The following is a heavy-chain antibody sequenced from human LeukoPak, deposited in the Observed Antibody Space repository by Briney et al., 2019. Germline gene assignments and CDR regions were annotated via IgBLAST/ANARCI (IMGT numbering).Heavy chain of an antibody. CDR1: GGSISSGGYY. V-gene: IGHV4-31*03. CDR3: ARGPVHYDYVWGSYRHSRIDY. Sequence: SQTLSLTCTVSGGSISSGGYYWSWIRQHPGKGLEWIGYIYYSGSTYYNPSLKSRVTISVDTSKNQFSLKLSSVTAADTAVYYCARGPVHYDYVWGSYRHSRIDYWGQGTLVTVSS. CDR2: IYYSGST. J-gene: IGHJ4*02. D-gene: IGHD3-16*02.